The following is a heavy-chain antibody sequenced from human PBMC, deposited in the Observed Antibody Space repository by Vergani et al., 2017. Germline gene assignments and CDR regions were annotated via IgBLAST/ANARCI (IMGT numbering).Heavy chain of an antibody. J-gene: IGHJ3*02. CDR3: ARTQPRATIFGVVTRGNAFDI. V-gene: IGHV2-26*01. D-gene: IGHD3-3*01. CDR1: GFSLSNARMG. Sequence: QVTLKESGPVLVKPTETLTLTCTVSGFSLSNARMGVSWIRQPPGKALEWLAHIFSNDEKSYSTSLKSRLTISKDTSKSQVVLTMTNMDPVDTATYYCARTQPRATIFGVVTRGNAFDIWGQGTMVTVSS. CDR2: IFSNDEK.